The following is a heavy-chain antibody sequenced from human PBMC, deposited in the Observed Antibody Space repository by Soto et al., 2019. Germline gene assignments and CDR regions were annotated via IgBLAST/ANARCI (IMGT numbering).Heavy chain of an antibody. Sequence: EVQLLESGGGLVQPGGSLRLSCAASGFTFSSYAMSWVRQAPGKGLEWVSGISGSGGSTYYADSVKGRFTISRDNPKNTLYLQMNSLRAEDTAVYYCAKAHSGYVWGRYYFDYWGQGTLVTVSS. D-gene: IGHD5-12*01. CDR3: AKAHSGYVWGRYYFDY. CDR2: ISGSGGST. CDR1: GFTFSSYA. V-gene: IGHV3-23*01. J-gene: IGHJ4*02.